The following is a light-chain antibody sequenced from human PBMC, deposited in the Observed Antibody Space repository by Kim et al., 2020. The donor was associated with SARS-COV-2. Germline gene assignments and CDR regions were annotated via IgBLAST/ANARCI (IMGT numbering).Light chain of an antibody. Sequence: DIQMTQSPSSLSGSVGDRVSITCRASQGINNYLAWYQQRPGKVPKILIYAASTLQSGVPSRFSASGYGTDFTLTISSLQPEDVATYYCQKYDSAPYTFGHGTKVDIK. J-gene: IGKJ3*01. CDR2: AAS. CDR1: QGINNY. V-gene: IGKV1-27*01. CDR3: QKYDSAPYT.